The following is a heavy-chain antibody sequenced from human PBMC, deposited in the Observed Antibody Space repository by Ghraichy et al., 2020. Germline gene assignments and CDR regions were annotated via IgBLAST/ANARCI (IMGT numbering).Heavy chain of an antibody. CDR2: IYYSGST. CDR1: GGSISSSSYY. D-gene: IGHD3-22*01. Sequence: SETLSLTCTVSGGSISSSSYYWGWIRQPPGKGLEWIGSIYYSGSTYYNPSLKSRVTISVDTSKNQFSLKLSSVTAADTAVYYCARDNKFYIDYYDSSGYPDYWGQGTLVTVSS. V-gene: IGHV4-39*07. CDR3: ARDNKFYIDYYDSSGYPDY. J-gene: IGHJ4*02.